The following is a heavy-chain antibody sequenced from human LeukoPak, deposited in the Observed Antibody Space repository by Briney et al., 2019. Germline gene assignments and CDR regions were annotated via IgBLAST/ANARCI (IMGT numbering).Heavy chain of an antibody. Sequence: PSETLSLTCAVYGGSFSGYYWSWLRQPPGKGLEGIGEINHSGSTNYNPSLKRRVTISVDTSKNQFSLKQSPVTAADTAVYYCARGLNMTTVTTLIWGQGTLVTVSS. CDR3: ARGLNMTTVTTLI. J-gene: IGHJ4*02. CDR1: GGSFSGYY. V-gene: IGHV4-34*01. D-gene: IGHD4-17*01. CDR2: INHSGST.